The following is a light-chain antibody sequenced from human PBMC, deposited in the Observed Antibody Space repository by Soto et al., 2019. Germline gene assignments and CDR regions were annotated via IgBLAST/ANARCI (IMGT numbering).Light chain of an antibody. J-gene: IGKJ1*01. CDR3: QQYNNWPPWT. V-gene: IGKV3-15*01. Sequence: MTQSPATLSVSPGDRATLSCRASQSVSSNLAWYQQKPGQAPRLLIYGASTRATGIPARFSGSGSGTEFTLTISSLQSEDFAVYYCQQYNNWPPWTCGQGTKGDIK. CDR2: GAS. CDR1: QSVSSN.